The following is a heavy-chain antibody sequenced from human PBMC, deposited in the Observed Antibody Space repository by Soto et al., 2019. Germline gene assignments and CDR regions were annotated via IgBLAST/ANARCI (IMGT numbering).Heavy chain of an antibody. CDR2: IWYDGSNK. D-gene: IGHD1-26*01. Sequence: QVQLVESGGGVVQPGRSLRLSCAASGFTFSSYGMHWVRQAPGKGLEWVAVIWYDGSNKYYADSVKGRFTISRDNSKNTLYLKMNSLRAEDRVVYYGAREDYSGSYGAVSSYGRDVWGQGPPVTVS. J-gene: IGHJ6*02. CDR1: GFTFSSYG. V-gene: IGHV3-33*01. CDR3: AREDYSGSYGAVSSYGRDV.